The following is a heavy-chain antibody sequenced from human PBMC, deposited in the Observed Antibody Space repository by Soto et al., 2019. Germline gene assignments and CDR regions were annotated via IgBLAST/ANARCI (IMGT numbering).Heavy chain of an antibody. V-gene: IGHV7-4-1*01. CDR1: GYTFTSYA. D-gene: IGHD5-12*01. CDR2: INTNTGNP. J-gene: IGHJ6*02. Sequence: ASVKVSCKAPGYTFTSYAMNWVRQAPGQGLEWMGWINTNTGNPTYAQGFTGRFVFSLDTSVSTAYLQICSLKAEDTAVYYCARDRGYSGYDYAGYYYGMDVWGQGTTVTVSS. CDR3: ARDRGYSGYDYAGYYYGMDV.